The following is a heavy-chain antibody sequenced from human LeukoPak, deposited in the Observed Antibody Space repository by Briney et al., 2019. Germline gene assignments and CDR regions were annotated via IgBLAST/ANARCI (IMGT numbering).Heavy chain of an antibody. Sequence: ASVKVSCKASGYTFTSYDINWVRQATGQGLEWMGWMNPNSGNTGYAQKFQGRVTITRNTSISTAYMELSSLRSEDTAVYYCARTYSSSSSCLNYWGQGTLVTVSS. J-gene: IGHJ4*02. CDR1: GYTFTSYD. CDR2: MNPNSGNT. V-gene: IGHV1-8*03. CDR3: ARTYSSSSSCLNY. D-gene: IGHD6-6*01.